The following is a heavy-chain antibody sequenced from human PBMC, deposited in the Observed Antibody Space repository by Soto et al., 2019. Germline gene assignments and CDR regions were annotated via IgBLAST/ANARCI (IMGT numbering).Heavy chain of an antibody. D-gene: IGHD1-1*01. CDR3: ARAQSSTRGCLDY. Sequence: EVQLVESGGGLVQPGGSLRLSCAASGFTFSTYWMSWVRQAPGKGLEWVANIKQDGSEKYYVDSVKGRFTISRDNAKNSLYLQMNSLRAEDTAVYYCARAQSSTRGCLDYWGQGTLVTVSS. CDR1: GFTFSTYW. J-gene: IGHJ4*02. V-gene: IGHV3-7*01. CDR2: IKQDGSEK.